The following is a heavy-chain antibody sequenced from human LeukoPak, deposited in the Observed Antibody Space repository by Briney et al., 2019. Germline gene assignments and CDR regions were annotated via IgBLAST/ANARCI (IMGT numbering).Heavy chain of an antibody. V-gene: IGHV1-18*01. D-gene: IGHD3-22*01. J-gene: IGHJ5*02. CDR2: ISAYNGNT. CDR3: ARTPPGGDYYDSSRGWFDP. CDR1: GYTFTSYG. Sequence: ASVKVSCKASGYTFTSYGISWVRQAPGQGLEWMGWISAYNGNTNYAQKLQGRVTMTTDTSTSTAYMELRSLRSDDTAVYYCARTPPGGDYYDSSRGWFDPWGQGTLVTVSS.